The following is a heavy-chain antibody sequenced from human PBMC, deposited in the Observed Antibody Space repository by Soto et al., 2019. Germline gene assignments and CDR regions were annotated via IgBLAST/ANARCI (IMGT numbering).Heavy chain of an antibody. Sequence: GGSLRLSCAASGFSFSLFWMSWVRQIPGKGLEWVANINEDGSEKFFADSVKGRFTISRDNAKNSLSLQMNSLTADDTAVYYCARTGWPQSSYYFDYWGQGTLVTVSS. V-gene: IGHV3-7*03. D-gene: IGHD3-16*01. CDR3: ARTGWPQSSYYFDY. CDR1: GFSFSLFW. J-gene: IGHJ4*02. CDR2: INEDGSEK.